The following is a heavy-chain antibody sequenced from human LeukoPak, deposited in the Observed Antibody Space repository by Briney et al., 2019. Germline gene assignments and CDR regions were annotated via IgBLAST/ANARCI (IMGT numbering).Heavy chain of an antibody. CDR1: GGSISSSSYY. D-gene: IGHD3-3*01. Sequence: SETLSLTCTVSGGSISSSSYYWGWIRQPPGKGLEWIGSIYYSGSTYYNPSLKSRVTISVDTSKNQFSLKLSSVTPADTAVYYCARADLALNTGVEEWFDPWGQGTLVTVSS. CDR2: IYYSGST. CDR3: ARADLALNTGVEEWFDP. J-gene: IGHJ5*02. V-gene: IGHV4-39*07.